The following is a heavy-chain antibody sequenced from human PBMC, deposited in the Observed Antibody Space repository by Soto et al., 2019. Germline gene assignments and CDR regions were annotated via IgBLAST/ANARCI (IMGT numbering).Heavy chain of an antibody. D-gene: IGHD5-18*01. J-gene: IGHJ4*02. V-gene: IGHV1-3*01. CDR1: GYTFTNYA. CDR2: MNAGVGNT. Sequence: ASVKVSCKASGYTFTNYALHWVRQAPGQRLEWMGWMNAGVGNTLYSQKFQGRITITRDTSASTAYMELNSLKSEDTAIYYCARDTGYTFGSLNYWGPGTLVTVSS. CDR3: ARDTGYTFGSLNY.